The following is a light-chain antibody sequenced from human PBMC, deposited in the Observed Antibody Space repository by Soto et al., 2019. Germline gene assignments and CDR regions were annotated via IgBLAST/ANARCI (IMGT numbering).Light chain of an antibody. J-gene: IGKJ1*01. CDR2: DAS. CDR3: QQYYSYPWT. V-gene: IGKV1-13*02. Sequence: AIQLTQAPSSLSASVGDSVTITCRASQGISSYLAWYQQKPGKPPKLLIYDASSLEGGVPSRFSGSGSGTEFTLTISNLQPDDFATYYCQQYYSYPWTFGQGTKVDIK. CDR1: QGISSY.